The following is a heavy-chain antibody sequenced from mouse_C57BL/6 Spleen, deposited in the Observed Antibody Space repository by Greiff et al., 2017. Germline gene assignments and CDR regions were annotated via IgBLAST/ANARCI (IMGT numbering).Heavy chain of an antibody. CDR3: ARADSSGPYYFDY. V-gene: IGHV5-17*01. Sequence: EVTLVESGGGLVKPGGSLKLSCAASGFTFSDYGMHWVRQAPEKGLEWVAYISSGSSTIYYADTVKGRFTISRDNAKNTLFLQMTRLMSDDTAMYYCARADSSGPYYFDYWGQGTTLTVSS. CDR1: GFTFSDYG. CDR2: ISSGSSTI. D-gene: IGHD3-2*02. J-gene: IGHJ2*01.